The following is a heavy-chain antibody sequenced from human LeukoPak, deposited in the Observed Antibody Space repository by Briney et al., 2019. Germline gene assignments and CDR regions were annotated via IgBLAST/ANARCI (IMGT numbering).Heavy chain of an antibody. D-gene: IGHD3-22*01. CDR2: IYYSGST. Sequence: PSETLSLTCTVSGGSISSYYWSWIRQPPGKGLEWIGYIYYSGSTNYNPSLKSRVTISVDTSKSQFSLKLSSVTAADTAVYYCARVYYDSSGYYPFDYWGKGTLVTVSS. CDR3: ARVYYDSSGYYPFDY. CDR1: GGSISSYY. J-gene: IGHJ4*02. V-gene: IGHV4-59*01.